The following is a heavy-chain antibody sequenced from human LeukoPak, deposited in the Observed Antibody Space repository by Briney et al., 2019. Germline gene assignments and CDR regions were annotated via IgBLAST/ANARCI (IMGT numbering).Heavy chain of an antibody. Sequence: PSETLSLTCTVSGGSIINSNYYWDWIRQPPGKGLEWIGGLHHSGSTYYNPSLKSRVTVSVDTSKNHFSLKLSSVTAADTAVYYCVRRGSGYNTNFDYWGQGTLVTVSS. J-gene: IGHJ4*02. CDR1: GGSIINSNYY. V-gene: IGHV4-39*02. D-gene: IGHD6-19*01. CDR3: VRRGSGYNTNFDY. CDR2: LHHSGST.